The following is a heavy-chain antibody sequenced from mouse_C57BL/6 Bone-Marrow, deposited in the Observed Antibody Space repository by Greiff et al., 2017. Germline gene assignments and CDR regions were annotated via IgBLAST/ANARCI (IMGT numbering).Heavy chain of an antibody. CDR3: ATPYGSSPPWYAMDY. CDR1: GYAFSSSW. D-gene: IGHD1-1*01. J-gene: IGHJ4*01. CDR2: IYPGDGDT. V-gene: IGHV1-82*01. Sequence: VQLQQSGPELVKPGASVKISCKASGYAFSSSWMNWVKQRPGKGLEWIGRIYPGDGDTNYNGKFKGKATLTADKSSSTAYMQLSSLTSEDSAVDFCATPYGSSPPWYAMDYWGQGTSVTVSS.